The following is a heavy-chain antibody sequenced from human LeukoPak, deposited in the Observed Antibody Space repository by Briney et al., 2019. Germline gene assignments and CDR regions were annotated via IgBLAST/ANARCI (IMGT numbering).Heavy chain of an antibody. Sequence: SETLPLTCTVSGGSISSGDYYWSWIRQPPGKGLEWIGYIYYSGSTYYNPSLKSRVTISVDTSKNQFSLKLSSVTAADTAVYYCAREKPAAISDAFDIWGQGTMVTVSS. D-gene: IGHD2-2*01. CDR3: AREKPAAISDAFDI. J-gene: IGHJ3*02. CDR2: IYYSGST. CDR1: GGSISSGDYY. V-gene: IGHV4-30-4*08.